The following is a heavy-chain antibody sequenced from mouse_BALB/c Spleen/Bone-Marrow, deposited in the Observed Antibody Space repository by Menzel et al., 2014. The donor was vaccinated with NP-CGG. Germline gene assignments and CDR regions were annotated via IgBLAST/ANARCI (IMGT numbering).Heavy chain of an antibody. CDR2: ISNTGNYT. Sequence: EVKLMESGGGLVKPGGSLKLSCAASGFTFSSYAMSWVRRTPEKRLEWVATISNTGNYTYYPDSVKGRFTISRDNAKNTLYLQMSSLRSEDTALYYCARQGDGYYDYWGQGTTLTVSS. D-gene: IGHD2-3*01. J-gene: IGHJ2*01. V-gene: IGHV5-9-3*01. CDR1: GFTFSSYA. CDR3: ARQGDGYYDY.